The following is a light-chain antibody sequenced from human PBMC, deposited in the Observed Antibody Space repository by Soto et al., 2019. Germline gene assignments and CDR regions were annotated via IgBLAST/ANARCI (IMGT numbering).Light chain of an antibody. Sequence: QPVLTQPPSVSGAPGQRVTMSCTGSRSNIGAGYGVHWYQQLPGTAPKLLIYGNTNRPSGVPDRFSGSKSGTSASLAITGLQAEDEADYYCQSYDSSLSGPWVFGGGTKVTVL. J-gene: IGLJ3*02. V-gene: IGLV1-40*01. CDR3: QSYDSSLSGPWV. CDR2: GNT. CDR1: RSNIGAGYG.